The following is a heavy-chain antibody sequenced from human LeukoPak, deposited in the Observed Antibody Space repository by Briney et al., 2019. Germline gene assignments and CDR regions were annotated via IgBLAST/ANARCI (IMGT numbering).Heavy chain of an antibody. J-gene: IGHJ5*01. CDR2: ITGSGPTT. CDR1: GFTVSTNY. Sequence: GGSLRLSCAASGFTVSTNYMSWVRQAPGKGLEWVSAITGSGPTTYYAASVQGRFTISRDNSNNLVFLQMNNLRVDDTAVYYCAKAPDFVWGSYRNNYFDSWGQGTLVSVS. CDR3: AKAPDFVWGSYRNNYFDS. V-gene: IGHV3-23*01. D-gene: IGHD3-16*02.